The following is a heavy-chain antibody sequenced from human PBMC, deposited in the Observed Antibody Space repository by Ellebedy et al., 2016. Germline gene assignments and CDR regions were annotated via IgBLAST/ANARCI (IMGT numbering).Heavy chain of an antibody. J-gene: IGHJ3*02. CDR2: IASAGDI. CDR1: GFTFRSYD. D-gene: IGHD3-3*01. V-gene: IGHV3-13*01. Sequence: GGSLRLSXAASGFTFRSYDMHWVRQTTAKGLEWVSGIASAGDIYYAGSVKGRFTIARDDAESSVSLQLNSLRAGDTAIYYCTRSDLSDDSFDIWGQGTVVTVSS. CDR3: TRSDLSDDSFDI.